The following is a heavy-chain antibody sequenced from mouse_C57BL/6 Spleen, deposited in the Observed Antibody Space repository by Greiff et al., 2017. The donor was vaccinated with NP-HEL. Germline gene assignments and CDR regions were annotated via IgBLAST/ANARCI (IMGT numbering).Heavy chain of an antibody. CDR3: ARPWNDYLDY. CDR2: ISSGSSTI. CDR1: GFTFSDYG. Sequence: EVMLVESGGGLVKPGGSLKLSCAASGFTFSDYGMHWVRQAPEKGLEWVAYISSGSSTIYYADTVKGRFTISRDNAKNTLFLQMTSLRSEDTAMYYCARPWNDYLDYWGQGTTLTVSS. J-gene: IGHJ2*01. V-gene: IGHV5-17*01. D-gene: IGHD2-3*01.